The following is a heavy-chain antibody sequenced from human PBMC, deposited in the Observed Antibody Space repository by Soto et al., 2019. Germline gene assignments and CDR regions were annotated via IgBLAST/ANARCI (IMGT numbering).Heavy chain of an antibody. V-gene: IGHV4-39*01. CDR1: GGSISDSSYF. J-gene: IGHJ4*02. CDR2: IYYSGST. CDR3: ARGGGPDTDIVVVPAEPYYFDY. Sequence: SETLSLTCTVSGGSISDSSYFWDWIRQPPGKGLEWIGNIYYSGSTYYNLSLKSRVTISVDTSKNQFSLKLSSVTAADTAVYYCARGGGPDTDIVVVPAEPYYFDYWGQGTLVTVSS. D-gene: IGHD2-2*01.